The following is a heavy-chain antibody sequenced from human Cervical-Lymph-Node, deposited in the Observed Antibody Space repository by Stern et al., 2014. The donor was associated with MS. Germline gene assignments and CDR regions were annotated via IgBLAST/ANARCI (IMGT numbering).Heavy chain of an antibody. Sequence: EVQLVESGGGLVQPGRSLRLSCAASGFTFDDYAMHWVRQAPGEGLEWVSGISGNGGKTDYADSVKGRFTISRDNAKNSLYLQMDSLRAEDTALYYCARDRAVATPMFSLDYWGQGTLVTVSS. CDR1: GFTFDDYA. V-gene: IGHV3-9*01. J-gene: IGHJ4*02. D-gene: IGHD4-23*01. CDR2: ISGNGGKT. CDR3: ARDRAVATPMFSLDY.